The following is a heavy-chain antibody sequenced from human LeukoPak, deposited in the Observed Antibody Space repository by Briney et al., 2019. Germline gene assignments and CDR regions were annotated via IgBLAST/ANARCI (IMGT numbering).Heavy chain of an antibody. CDR3: AREANIRFLEWLLEPFDY. V-gene: IGHV1-46*01. Sequence: ASVKVSCKASGYTFTSYYMHWVRQAPGQGLERMGIINPSGGSTSYAQKFQGRVTMTRDTSTSTVYMELSSLRSEDTDVYYCAREANIRFLEWLLEPFDYWGQGTLVTVSS. D-gene: IGHD3-3*01. J-gene: IGHJ4*02. CDR1: GYTFTSYY. CDR2: INPSGGST.